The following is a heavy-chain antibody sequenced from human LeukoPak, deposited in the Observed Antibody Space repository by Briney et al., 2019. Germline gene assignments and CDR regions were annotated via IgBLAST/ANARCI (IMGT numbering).Heavy chain of an antibody. J-gene: IGHJ5*02. Sequence: PSETLSLTCTVSGASISSYYWSWIRQPPGKGLEWIGYVYYSGTTSYNPSLKSRVTISVDTSKNQFSLKLSSVTAAGTAVYFCARDVGYCSTTSCYVWFDPWGQGTLVTVSS. CDR1: GASISSYY. CDR2: VYYSGTT. CDR3: ARDVGYCSTTSCYVWFDP. V-gene: IGHV4-59*01. D-gene: IGHD2-2*01.